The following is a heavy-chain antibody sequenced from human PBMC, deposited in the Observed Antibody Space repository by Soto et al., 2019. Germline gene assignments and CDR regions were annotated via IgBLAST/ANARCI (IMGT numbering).Heavy chain of an antibody. Sequence: EVQLVETGGGLIQPGGSLRLSCAASGFTVSSNYMSWVRQAPGKGLEWVSVIYSGGSTYYADSVKGRFTISRDNSKNALYLEMKSLRAEDTAVYYCARDGRGGLGRFDYWGQGTLVTVSS. CDR2: IYSGGST. V-gene: IGHV3-53*02. J-gene: IGHJ4*02. CDR3: ARDGRGGLGRFDY. D-gene: IGHD2-15*01. CDR1: GFTVSSNY.